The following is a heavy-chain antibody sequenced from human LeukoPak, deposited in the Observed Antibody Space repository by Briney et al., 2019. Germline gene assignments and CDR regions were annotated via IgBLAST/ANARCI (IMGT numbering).Heavy chain of an antibody. CDR2: TYYRSTWYN. D-gene: IGHD2-2*01. V-gene: IGHV6-1*01. J-gene: IGHJ5*02. CDR1: GDSVSSNSVT. CDR3: ARRLTQYDCFDP. Sequence: SQTLSLTCAISGDSVSSNSVTWNWIRQSPSRGLEWLGRTYYRSTWYNDYAVSVRGRITVNPDTSKNQCSLHLNSVTPEETAVYYCARRLTQYDCFDPWGQGILVTVSS.